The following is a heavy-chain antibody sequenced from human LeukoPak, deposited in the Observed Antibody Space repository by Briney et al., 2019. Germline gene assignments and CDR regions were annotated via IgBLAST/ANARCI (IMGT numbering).Heavy chain of an antibody. CDR1: GGSFSGYY. D-gene: IGHD3-22*01. CDR2: INRSGST. CDR3: ARTNYYDSSGYYSLDY. V-gene: IGHV4-34*01. J-gene: IGHJ4*02. Sequence: PSETLSLTCAVYGGSFSGYYWSWIRQPPGKGLEWIGEINRSGSTNYNPSLKSRVTISVDTSKNHFSLKLSSVTAADTAVYYCARTNYYDSSGYYSLDYWGQGILVTVSS.